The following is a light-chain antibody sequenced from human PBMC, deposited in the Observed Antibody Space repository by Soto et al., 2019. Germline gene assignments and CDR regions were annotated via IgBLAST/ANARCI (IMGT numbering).Light chain of an antibody. CDR3: QQYNNWPPIS. V-gene: IGKV3-15*01. J-gene: IGKJ5*01. CDR2: AAS. Sequence: ERVITESPDTLSVSPGERITRSCSASHSVISNLAGYPQKPGQAPRLLIYAASTRATGIPARFSGSGSGTEFTLTLSSLQSEDFGVYDCQQYNNWPPISFGQGTRLEIK. CDR1: HSVISN.